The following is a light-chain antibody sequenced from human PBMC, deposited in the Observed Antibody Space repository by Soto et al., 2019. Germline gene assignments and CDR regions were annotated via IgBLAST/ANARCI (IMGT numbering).Light chain of an antibody. CDR2: DVT. CDR1: SSDVGFYNY. Sequence: QSVLTQPASVSGSPGQSVTISCTGSSSDVGFYNYVSWYQHHPGIAPQLIIFDVTKRPSGTSSRFSGAKSGDTASLTISGLQAEDEADYYCCSYTSTTTLYVFGTGTKVTVL. V-gene: IGLV2-14*03. J-gene: IGLJ1*01. CDR3: CSYTSTTTLYV.